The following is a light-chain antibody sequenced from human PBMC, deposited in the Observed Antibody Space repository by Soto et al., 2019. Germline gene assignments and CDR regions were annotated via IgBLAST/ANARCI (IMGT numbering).Light chain of an antibody. Sequence: QSALTQPRSVSASPGQSVTISCTGTSSNVGGYNYVSWYQQNPGKAPKLMIYDAIKRPPGVPDRFSGSKSGNEASLTISGLQAEDEADYYCCSYAASYTLVFGGGTKLTVL. CDR1: SSNVGGYNY. V-gene: IGLV2-11*01. CDR3: CSYAASYTLV. CDR2: DAI. J-gene: IGLJ2*01.